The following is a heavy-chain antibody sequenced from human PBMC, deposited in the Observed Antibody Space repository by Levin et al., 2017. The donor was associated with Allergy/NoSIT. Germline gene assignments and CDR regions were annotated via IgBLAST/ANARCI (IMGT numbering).Heavy chain of an antibody. V-gene: IGHV3-53*01. CDR2: IYSGGST. CDR1: GFTVRSNY. D-gene: IGHD2-15*01. Sequence: GESLKISCAASGFTVRSNYMSWVRQAPGKGLEWVSVIYSGGSTYYADSVKGRFTISRDNSKNTLYLQMNNLRAEDTAVYYCARNNRGYCSSGSCPFDYWGQGTLVTVSS. J-gene: IGHJ4*02. CDR3: ARNNRGYCSSGSCPFDY.